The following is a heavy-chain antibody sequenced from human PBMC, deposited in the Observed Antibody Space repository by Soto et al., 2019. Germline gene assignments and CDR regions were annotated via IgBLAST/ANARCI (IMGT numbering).Heavy chain of an antibody. CDR3: ARHVPTAGYYYGMDV. D-gene: IGHD2-2*01. J-gene: IGHJ6*02. V-gene: IGHV1-69*12. CDR2: IIPIFGTA. CDR1: GGTFSSYA. Sequence: QVQLVQSGAEVKKPGSSVKVSCKASGGTFSSYAISWVRQAPGQGLEWMGGIIPIFGTANYAQKFQGRVTITADASTSTAYMGLSSLRSEDTDVYFGARHVPTAGYYYGMDVWGQGTTVTVSS.